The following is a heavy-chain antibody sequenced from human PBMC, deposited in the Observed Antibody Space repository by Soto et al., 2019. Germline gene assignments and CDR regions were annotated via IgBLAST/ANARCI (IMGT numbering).Heavy chain of an antibody. V-gene: IGHV4-30-4*01. J-gene: IGHJ5*02. CDR3: AREGDYGGNSFLGGWFDP. Sequence: QVQLQESGPGLVKPSLTLSLSCTVSGGSISSGDYYWSWIRQPPGKGLEWIGYIYYSGSTYYNPSLKSRVTISVDTSKNQFSLKLSSVTAADTAVYYCAREGDYGGNSFLGGWFDPWGQGTLVTVSS. CDR2: IYYSGST. CDR1: GGSISSGDYY. D-gene: IGHD4-17*01.